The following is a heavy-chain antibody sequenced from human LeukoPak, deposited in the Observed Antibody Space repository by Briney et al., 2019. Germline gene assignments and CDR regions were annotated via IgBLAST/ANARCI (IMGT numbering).Heavy chain of an antibody. J-gene: IGHJ6*03. Sequence: PSETLSLTCTVSGYSISTNYYCAWIRQTPGTGLEWIGSVYHNGETYYNPSLKSRVIISVDTSKNEFSLRLTSVTAADTAVFYCVTPRSWELSDMAVWGKGTTVIVSS. CDR1: GYSISTNYY. D-gene: IGHD1-26*01. V-gene: IGHV4-38-2*02. CDR3: VTPRSWELSDMAV. CDR2: VYHNGET.